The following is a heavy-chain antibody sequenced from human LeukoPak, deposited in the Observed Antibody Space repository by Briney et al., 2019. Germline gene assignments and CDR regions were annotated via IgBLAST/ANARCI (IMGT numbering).Heavy chain of an antibody. CDR2: IYTSGST. V-gene: IGHV4-4*07. D-gene: IGHD6-19*01. CDR1: GGSIISYY. Sequence: SETLSFTCTVTGGSIISYYWSWIRQPAGKGLEWIGRIYTSGSTNYNPSLKSRVTMSVDTSKNQFSLKLSSVTAADTAVYYCARSIAVAGKVNYFDYWGQGTLVTVSS. J-gene: IGHJ4*02. CDR3: ARSIAVAGKVNYFDY.